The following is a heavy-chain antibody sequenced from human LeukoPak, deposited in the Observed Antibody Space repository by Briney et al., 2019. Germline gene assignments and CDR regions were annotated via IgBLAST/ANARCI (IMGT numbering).Heavy chain of an antibody. D-gene: IGHD3-3*01. CDR1: GFTFSSYS. CDR3: AITYDFSLDY. Sequence: GGSLRLSCVASGFTFSSYSMNWVRQAPGKGLEWVSSISSSSSYIYYADSVKGRFTISRDNSKNTLYLQMNSLRAEDTAVYYCAITYDFSLDYWGQGTLVTVSS. V-gene: IGHV3-21*01. J-gene: IGHJ4*02. CDR2: ISSSSSYI.